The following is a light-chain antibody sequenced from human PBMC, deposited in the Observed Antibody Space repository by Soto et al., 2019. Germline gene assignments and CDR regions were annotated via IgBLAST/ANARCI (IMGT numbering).Light chain of an antibody. J-gene: IGKJ3*01. CDR2: GAS. V-gene: IGKV1-5*01. CDR1: QSISTW. Sequence: DIQMTQSPSTLSASVGDRVTITCRASQSISTWLAGYQQKPGKAPKVLIYGASSLESGVPSRFSGSGSGTEFTLTISSLQPDDFATYYCQQYKYYLPFGSGTKGDIK. CDR3: QQYKYYLP.